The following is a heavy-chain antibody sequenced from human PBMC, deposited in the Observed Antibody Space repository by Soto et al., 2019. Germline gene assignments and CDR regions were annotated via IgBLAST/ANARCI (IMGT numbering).Heavy chain of an antibody. Sequence: QVQLVQPGAEVKKPGSSVKVSCKASGGTFSSYAISWVRQAPGQGLEWRGGIIPIFGTANYAQKFQRRGTISADEATSTAYMELRSGRSEDTAVYYCAQGWWDGDYEGEEYYFDYWCQGTLVTASS. J-gene: IGHJ4*02. CDR3: AQGWWDGDYEGEEYYFDY. D-gene: IGHD4-17*01. CDR1: GGTFSSYA. CDR2: IIPIFGTA. V-gene: IGHV1-69*01.